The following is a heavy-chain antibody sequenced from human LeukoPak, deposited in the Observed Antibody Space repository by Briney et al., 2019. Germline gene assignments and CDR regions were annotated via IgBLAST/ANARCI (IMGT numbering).Heavy chain of an antibody. CDR2: IYSGGST. V-gene: IGHV3-66*02. CDR1: GFTVSSNY. CDR3: ARDLGSPAGVDY. J-gene: IGHJ4*02. D-gene: IGHD1-26*01. Sequence: GGSLRLSCAASGFTVSSNYMSWVRRAPGKGLEWVSVIYSGGSTYYADSVKGRLTISRDNSKNTLYLQMNSLRAEDTAVYYCARDLGSPAGVDYWGQGTLVTVSS.